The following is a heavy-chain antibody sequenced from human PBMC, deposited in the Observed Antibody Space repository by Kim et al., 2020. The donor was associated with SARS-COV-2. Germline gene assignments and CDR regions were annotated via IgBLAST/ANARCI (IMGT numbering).Heavy chain of an antibody. J-gene: IGHJ4*02. V-gene: IGHV4-59*08. CDR3: TRHAGRYFDY. Sequence: SETLSLTCSVSGASMSGFYWSWVRQPPGKGLQWIGYIFNTGITNYDPSLESRVTISLDTAKNQVSLNLSSVTAADTAVYYCTRHAGRYFDYWGQGALVTV. CDR2: IFNTGIT. CDR1: GASMSGFY.